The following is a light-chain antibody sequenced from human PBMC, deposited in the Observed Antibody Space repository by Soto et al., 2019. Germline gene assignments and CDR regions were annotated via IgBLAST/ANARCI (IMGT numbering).Light chain of an antibody. Sequence: EIMLTQSPVTLSLSPGERATLSCRASQSASSSYLAWYQQKPGQAPRLLIYGASSRATGIPDRFSGSGSGTDFTLTISRLEPEDFAVYYCQQYGSSVTFGQGTKVDI. CDR3: QQYGSSVT. J-gene: IGKJ1*01. V-gene: IGKV3-20*01. CDR1: QSASSSY. CDR2: GAS.